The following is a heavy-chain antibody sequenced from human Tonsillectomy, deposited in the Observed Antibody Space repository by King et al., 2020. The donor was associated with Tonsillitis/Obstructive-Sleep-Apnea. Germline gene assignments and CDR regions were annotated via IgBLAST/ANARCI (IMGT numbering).Heavy chain of an antibody. J-gene: IGHJ4*02. V-gene: IGHV3-53*01. D-gene: IGHD3-16*01. CDR1: GFTINNNY. Sequence: QLVQSGGGLIQPGGSLRLSCAASGFTINNNYMSWVRQAPGKGLEWVSVIYSDGTTYYADSVEGRFTISRDNSKNTLYLQMNSLRAEDTAVYYCAKDPGYSLGTDYEGYWDQGTLVTVSS. CDR3: AKDPGYSLGTDYEGY. CDR2: IYSDGTT.